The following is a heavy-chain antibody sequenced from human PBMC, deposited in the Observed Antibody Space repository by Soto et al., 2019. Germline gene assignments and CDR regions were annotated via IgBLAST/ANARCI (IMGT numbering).Heavy chain of an antibody. CDR2: IIPIFGTA. J-gene: IGHJ5*02. CDR3: AKDPVLGSGTYVFGWFDP. CDR1: GGTFSSYA. D-gene: IGHD3-10*01. V-gene: IGHV1-69*06. Sequence: QVQLVQSGAEVKKPGSSVKVSCKASGGTFSSYAISWVRQAPGQGLEWMGGIIPIFGTANYAQKFQGRVTITADKSTSTAYMELSSLRSEDTAVYYCAKDPVLGSGTYVFGWFDPWGQGTLVTVSS.